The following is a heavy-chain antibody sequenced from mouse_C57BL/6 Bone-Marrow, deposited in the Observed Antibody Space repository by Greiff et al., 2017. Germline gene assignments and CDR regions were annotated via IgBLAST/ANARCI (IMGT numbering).Heavy chain of an antibody. Sequence: QVQLQQSGPELVKPGASVKISCKASGYSFTSYYIHWVKQRPGQGLEWIGWIYPGSGNTKYNEKFKGKATLTADTSSSTAYMQLSSLTSEDSAVYYCARSHSNSPGFAYWGQGTLVTVSA. CDR2: IYPGSGNT. D-gene: IGHD2-5*01. CDR1: GYSFTSYY. V-gene: IGHV1-66*01. CDR3: ARSHSNSPGFAY. J-gene: IGHJ3*01.